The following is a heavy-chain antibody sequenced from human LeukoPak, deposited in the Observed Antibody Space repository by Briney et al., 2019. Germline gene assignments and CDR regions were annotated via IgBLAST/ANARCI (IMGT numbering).Heavy chain of an antibody. CDR1: GGTFSSYA. CDR3: ARDGPWAFDI. Sequence: ASVKVSCKASGGTFSSYAISWVRQAPGQGLEWMGGIIPIFGTANCAQKFQGRVTITADESTSTAYMELSSLRSEDTAVYYCARDGPWAFDIWGQGTMVTVSS. V-gene: IGHV1-69*13. CDR2: IIPIFGTA. J-gene: IGHJ3*02.